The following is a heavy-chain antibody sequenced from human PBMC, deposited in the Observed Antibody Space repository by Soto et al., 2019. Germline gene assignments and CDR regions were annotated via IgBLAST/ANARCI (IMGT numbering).Heavy chain of an antibody. CDR2: IYHTGSA. V-gene: IGHV4-4*02. CDR3: ARRTTGSGWYPMFDT. D-gene: IGHD6-19*01. J-gene: IGHJ5*02. CDR1: GASMTSSHW. Sequence: SETLSLTCAVSGASMTSSHWWSWVRQPPGKGLEWIGEIYHTGSANYKPSLESRVIISVDKSKNRFSLILTSVTAADTATYYSARRTTGSGWYPMFDTWGQGALVTVSS.